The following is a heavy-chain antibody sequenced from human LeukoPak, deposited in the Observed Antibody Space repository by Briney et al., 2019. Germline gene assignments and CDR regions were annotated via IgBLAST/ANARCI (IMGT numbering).Heavy chain of an antibody. Sequence: PGRSLRLSCAASGFTFDDYAMHWVRQAPGKGLEWVSGISWNSGSMDYADSVKGRFTISRDNAKNSLYLQMNSLRAEDTAVYYCARLYDSSGYLDYWGQGTLVTVSS. V-gene: IGHV3-9*01. CDR2: ISWNSGSM. D-gene: IGHD3-22*01. CDR1: GFTFDDYA. CDR3: ARLYDSSGYLDY. J-gene: IGHJ4*02.